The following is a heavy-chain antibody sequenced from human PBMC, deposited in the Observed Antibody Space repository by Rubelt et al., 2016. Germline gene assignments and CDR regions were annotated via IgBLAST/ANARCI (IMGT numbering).Heavy chain of an antibody. CDR3: ARETRPNYGSGYYAMDV. J-gene: IGHJ6*02. V-gene: IGHV3-30*04. Sequence: APGKGLEWVAVISYDGTSKYYADSVKHRFTISREYSKNTLYLKMHSPKSGDAAVYYCARETRPNYGSGYYAMDVWGQGTTVTVSS. D-gene: IGHD3-10*01. CDR2: ISYDGTSK.